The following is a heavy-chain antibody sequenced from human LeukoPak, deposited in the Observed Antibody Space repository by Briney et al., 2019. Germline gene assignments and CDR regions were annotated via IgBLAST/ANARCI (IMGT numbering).Heavy chain of an antibody. CDR3: AKAASSSWPSYYYGMDV. CDR1: GFTFSSYA. J-gene: IGHJ6*02. Sequence: GGSLRLSCAASGFTFSSYAMHWVRQAPGKGLEWVAVISYDGSNKYYADSVKGRFTISKDNSKNTVYLQMSSLRVDDTAVYYCAKAASSSWPSYYYGMDVWGQGTTVTVSS. V-gene: IGHV3-30*04. CDR2: ISYDGSNK. D-gene: IGHD6-13*01.